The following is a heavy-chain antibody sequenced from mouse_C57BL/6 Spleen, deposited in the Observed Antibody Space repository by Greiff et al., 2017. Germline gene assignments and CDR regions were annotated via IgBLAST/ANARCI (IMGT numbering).Heavy chain of an antibody. Sequence: QVQLQQPGAELVKPGASVKVSCKASGYTFTSYWMHWVKQRPGQGLEWIGRIHPSDSDTNYNQKFKGKATLTVDKSYITAYMKLSRLTSEDSAVYYCAIERTAQYYLDYWGQGTTLTVSS. D-gene: IGHD3-2*02. CDR1: GYTFTSYW. V-gene: IGHV1-74*01. J-gene: IGHJ2*01. CDR2: IHPSDSDT. CDR3: AIERTAQYYLDY.